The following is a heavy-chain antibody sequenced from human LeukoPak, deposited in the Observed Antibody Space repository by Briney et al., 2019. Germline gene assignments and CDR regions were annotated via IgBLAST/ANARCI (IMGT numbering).Heavy chain of an antibody. CDR3: ARVDFATGFDH. V-gene: IGHV1-18*01. CDR2: IAAYSGDA. Sequence: RASVKVSCKASGGTFSSYAISWVRQAPGQGLEWMGWIAAYSGDANYEEKFLGRITMTIDKSTSTGYMEMRSLESDDTAVYYCARVDFATGFDHWGQGTLVTVSS. J-gene: IGHJ4*02. CDR1: GGTFSSYA. D-gene: IGHD3-3*01.